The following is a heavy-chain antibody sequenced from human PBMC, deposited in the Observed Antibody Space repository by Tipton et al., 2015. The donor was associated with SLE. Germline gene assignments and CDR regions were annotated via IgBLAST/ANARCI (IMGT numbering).Heavy chain of an antibody. CDR2: IYHSGSI. Sequence: TLSLTCTVSGASLTGDYWSWIRQPPGKGLEWIGTIYHSGSIYYNPSLKSRVTISVDTSKNQFSLKLNSVTAADTAVYYCAVGYCSSVSCQREYFQHWGQGTLVTVSS. V-gene: IGHV4-38-2*02. CDR1: GASLTGDY. D-gene: IGHD2-2*01. J-gene: IGHJ1*01. CDR3: AVGYCSSVSCQREYFQH.